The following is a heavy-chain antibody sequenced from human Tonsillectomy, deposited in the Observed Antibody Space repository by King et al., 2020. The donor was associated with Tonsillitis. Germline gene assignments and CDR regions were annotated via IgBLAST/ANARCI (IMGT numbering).Heavy chain of an antibody. D-gene: IGHD3-16*01. CDR1: GFSLSTSGMC. Sequence: VTLKESGPALVKPTQTLTLTCTFSGFSLSTSGMCVSWIRQPPGKALEWLARIDWDDDKYYSTSLKTRLTISKDTSKNQVVLTMTNMDPVDTATYYCARIPSMMARDWYFDLWGRGTLVTVSS. CDR3: ARIPSMMARDWYFDL. CDR2: IDWDDDK. J-gene: IGHJ2*01. V-gene: IGHV2-70*11.